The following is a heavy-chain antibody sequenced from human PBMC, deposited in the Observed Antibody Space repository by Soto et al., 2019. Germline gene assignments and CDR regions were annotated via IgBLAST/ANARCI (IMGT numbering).Heavy chain of an antibody. CDR2: IYYSGNT. V-gene: IGHV4-31*03. D-gene: IGHD4-17*01. CDR3: ARGLSAATVVTCYFDY. Sequence: PSETLSLTCTVPGGSISSSYYYWNWIRQHPGKGLEWIGYIYYSGNTYYNPSLKSRLTISVDTSKNQFSLKLNSVTAADTAVYYCARGLSAATVVTCYFDYWGQGTLVTVSS. CDR1: GGSISSSYYY. J-gene: IGHJ4*02.